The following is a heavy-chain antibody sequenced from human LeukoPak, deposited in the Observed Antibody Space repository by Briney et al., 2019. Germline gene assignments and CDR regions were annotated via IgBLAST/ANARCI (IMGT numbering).Heavy chain of an antibody. Sequence: PSETLSLTCTVSGGSISSYYWSWIRQPPGKGLEWIGYIYYSGSTNYNLSLKSRVTISVDTSKNQFSLKLSSVTAADTAVYYCARGWGYYDFWSRYYGFDYWGQGTLVTVSS. CDR1: GGSISSYY. CDR3: ARGWGYYDFWSRYYGFDY. D-gene: IGHD3-3*01. CDR2: IYYSGST. J-gene: IGHJ4*02. V-gene: IGHV4-59*01.